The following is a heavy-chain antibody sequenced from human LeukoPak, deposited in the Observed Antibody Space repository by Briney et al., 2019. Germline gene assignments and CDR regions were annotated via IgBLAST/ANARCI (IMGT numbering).Heavy chain of an antibody. CDR1: YY. J-gene: IGHJ4*02. D-gene: IGHD6-6*01. Sequence: YYWGWIRQAPGKGLEWISYITSGGSTIYYADSVKGRFTISRDNAKRSLFLQMNSLRAEDTAVYYCARGHFSSFDYWGQGTLVTVSS. V-gene: IGHV3-11*04. CDR2: ITSGGSTI. CDR3: ARGHFSSFDY.